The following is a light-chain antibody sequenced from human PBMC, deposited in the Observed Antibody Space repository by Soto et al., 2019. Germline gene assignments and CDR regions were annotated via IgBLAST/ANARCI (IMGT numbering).Light chain of an antibody. CDR3: QQRSNWPPGT. V-gene: IGKV3-11*02. CDR2: DAS. Sequence: PGERATLSCRASQSVKTSLVWYQQRPGQAPRLLIHDASHRAAGSPARFSGSGSGRGFTLTISSLKPEDFAVDDGQQRSNWPPGTFGQGTKVDIK. CDR1: QSVKTS. J-gene: IGKJ1*01.